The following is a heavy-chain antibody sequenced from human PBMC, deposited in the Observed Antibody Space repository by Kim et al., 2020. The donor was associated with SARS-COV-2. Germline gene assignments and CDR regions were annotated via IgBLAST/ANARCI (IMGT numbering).Heavy chain of an antibody. CDR2: GST. Sequence: GSTRYDQRFEGRVNMTRDTSTSTVYMELSSLRSEDTAVYYCARVHSGSPECWGQGTLVTVSS. CDR3: ARVHSGSPEC. D-gene: IGHD1-26*01. V-gene: IGHV1-46*03. J-gene: IGHJ4*02.